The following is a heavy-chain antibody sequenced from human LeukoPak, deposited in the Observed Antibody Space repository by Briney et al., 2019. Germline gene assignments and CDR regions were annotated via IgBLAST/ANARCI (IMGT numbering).Heavy chain of an antibody. CDR1: GFIFSPYW. J-gene: IGHJ2*01. Sequence: GGSLRLSCAASGFIFSPYWVTWVRQAPGMGLEWVANMKEDGGEKFYVDSVRGRFTVSRDNAKNSVYLQMNSLRVEDTGVYYCARVRTEWYIDLWGRGTLVTVST. CDR3: ARVRTEWYIDL. CDR2: MKEDGGEK. D-gene: IGHD2-8*02. V-gene: IGHV3-7*01.